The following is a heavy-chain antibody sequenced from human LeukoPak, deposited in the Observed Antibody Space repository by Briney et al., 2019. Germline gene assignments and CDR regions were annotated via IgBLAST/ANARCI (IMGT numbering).Heavy chain of an antibody. J-gene: IGHJ6*03. D-gene: IGHD3-10*01. CDR2: SRKRGNKYVT. V-gene: IGHV3-72*01. CDR1: GFTLSDHN. Sequence: PGGSLRLSCVASGFTLSDHNMDWVRQATGKGLEWVGRSRKRGNKYVTENAASVKGRFTISRDDSNNSLYLQMNSLKTEDTAVYYCARSAMVTYYYGSGSYYRNYYYYYMDVWGKGTTVTVSS. CDR3: ARSAMVTYYYGSGSYYRNYYYYYMDV.